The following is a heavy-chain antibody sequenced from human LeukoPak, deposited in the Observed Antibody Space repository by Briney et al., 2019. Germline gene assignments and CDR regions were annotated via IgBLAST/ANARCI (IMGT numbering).Heavy chain of an antibody. D-gene: IGHD2-21*02. Sequence: SVKVSCKASGGTFSSYTVSWVRQAPGQGLEWMGRIIPILGIANYAQKFQGRVTITADKSTSTAYMELSSLRSEDTAVYYCARAVTAITYFDYWGQGTLVTVSS. V-gene: IGHV1-69*02. CDR2: IIPILGIA. CDR3: ARAVTAITYFDY. CDR1: GGTFSSYT. J-gene: IGHJ4*02.